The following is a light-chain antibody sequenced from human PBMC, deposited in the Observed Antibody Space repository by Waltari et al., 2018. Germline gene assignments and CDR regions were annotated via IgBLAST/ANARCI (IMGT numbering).Light chain of an antibody. V-gene: IGLV1-44*01. CDR3: AAWDDSLNARV. CDR1: SSNIGSNT. J-gene: IGLJ3*02. Sequence: QSVLTQPPSASGTPGQRVTISCSGSSSNIGSNTVNWYQQLPGPAPKLLIYSNNQRPSGVPDRFSGSKSGTSASLAISGLQSEDEADYYCAAWDDSLNARVFGGGTKLTVL. CDR2: SNN.